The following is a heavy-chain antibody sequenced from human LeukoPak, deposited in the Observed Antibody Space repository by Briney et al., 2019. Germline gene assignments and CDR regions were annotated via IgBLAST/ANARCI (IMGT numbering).Heavy chain of an antibody. CDR2: INHSGNT. V-gene: IGHV4-34*01. J-gene: IGHJ4*02. CDR3: AREGRVYGFGY. D-gene: IGHD4-17*01. Sequence: SETLSLTCAVYGGSFSGYYWSWIRQPPGKGLECIGEINHSGNTNYNPSLKSRVSISVDTSKKQFCLKLSSVTDADTAVYYCAREGRVYGFGYWGQGTLVTVSS. CDR1: GGSFSGYY.